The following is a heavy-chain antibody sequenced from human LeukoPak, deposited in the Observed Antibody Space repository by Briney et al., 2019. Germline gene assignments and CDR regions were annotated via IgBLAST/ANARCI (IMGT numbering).Heavy chain of an antibody. Sequence: GGSLRLSCAASGFTFSSHWMSWVRQAPGKGLEWVANIKENGSEKYYVDSVKGRFTISRDNAKNSLYLQMNSLRVEDTAVYYCARDRWDIVVVPAAFNFDFWGQGTLVTVSS. CDR2: IKENGSEK. V-gene: IGHV3-7*01. CDR3: ARDRWDIVVVPAAFNFDF. D-gene: IGHD2-2*01. CDR1: GFTFSSHW. J-gene: IGHJ4*02.